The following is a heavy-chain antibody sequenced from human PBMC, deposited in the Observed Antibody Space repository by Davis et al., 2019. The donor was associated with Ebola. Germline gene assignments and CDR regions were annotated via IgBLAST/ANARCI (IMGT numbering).Heavy chain of an antibody. D-gene: IGHD6-13*01. V-gene: IGHV3-7*03. CDR1: GFTFSSSW. CDR2: INQDGSQK. J-gene: IGHJ2*01. CDR3: ARDPHRAAFDL. Sequence: GESLKISCVASGFTFSSSWMSWVRQAPGKGLEWVANINQDGSQKSYVDSVKGRFTISRDNAKNSLYLQMNSLRVEDTAVYYCARDPHRAAFDLWGRGTLVTVSS.